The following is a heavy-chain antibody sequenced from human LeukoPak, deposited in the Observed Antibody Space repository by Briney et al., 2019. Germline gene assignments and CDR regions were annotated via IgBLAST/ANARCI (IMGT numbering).Heavy chain of an antibody. V-gene: IGHV1-18*01. J-gene: IGHJ4*02. D-gene: IGHD6-19*01. CDR2: ISAYNGNT. Sequence: GASGKVSCTASGYTFTSYGISWVRQAPGQGLEWMGWISAYNGNTNYAQKLQGRVTMTTDTSTSTAYMELRSLRSDDTAVYYCARYRAYSSGWYGDFDYWGQGTLVTVSS. CDR1: GYTFTSYG. CDR3: ARYRAYSSGWYGDFDY.